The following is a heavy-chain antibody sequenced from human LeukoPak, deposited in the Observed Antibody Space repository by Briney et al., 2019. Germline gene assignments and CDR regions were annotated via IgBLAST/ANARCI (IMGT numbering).Heavy chain of an antibody. D-gene: IGHD3-16*02. Sequence: AETLSLTCAAYGGSFIGYYWSWIRQPPGKGLEWIGEINHSGSTNYNPSLNSRVIISIDTSKNQFSLKLNSVTAADTAVYYCARRRYYDYIWGTYRYTQGYDYWGQGTLVTVSS. CDR1: GGSFIGYY. CDR3: ARRRYYDYIWGTYRYTQGYDY. V-gene: IGHV4-34*01. CDR2: INHSGST. J-gene: IGHJ4*02.